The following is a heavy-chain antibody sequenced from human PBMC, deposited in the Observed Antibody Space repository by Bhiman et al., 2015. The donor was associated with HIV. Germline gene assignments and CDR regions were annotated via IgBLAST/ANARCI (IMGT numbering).Heavy chain of an antibody. CDR1: GFTVSSNY. CDR3: ARDDNWGTPDY. Sequence: EEQLVESGGGLVQPGGSLRLSCAASGFTVSSNYMSWVRQAPGKGLEWVSVIYSGGSRYYADSVKGRFTISRDNAKNSLYLQMNSLRAEDTAVYYCARDDNWGTPDYWGQGTLVTVSS. J-gene: IGHJ4*02. CDR2: IYSGGSR. V-gene: IGHV3-66*01. D-gene: IGHD7-27*01.